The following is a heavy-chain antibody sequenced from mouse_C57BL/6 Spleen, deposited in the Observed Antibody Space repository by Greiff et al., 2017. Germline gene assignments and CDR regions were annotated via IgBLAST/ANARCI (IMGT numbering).Heavy chain of an antibody. CDR2: IHPNSGST. J-gene: IGHJ3*01. Sequence: VQLKQPGAELVKPGASVKLSCKASGYTFTSYWMHWVKQRPGQGLEWIGMIHPNSGSTNYNEKFKSKATLTVDKSSSTAYMQLSSLTSEDSAVYYCAREDTTVVAPFAYWGQGTLVTVSA. V-gene: IGHV1-64*01. CDR3: AREDTTVVAPFAY. CDR1: GYTFTSYW. D-gene: IGHD1-1*01.